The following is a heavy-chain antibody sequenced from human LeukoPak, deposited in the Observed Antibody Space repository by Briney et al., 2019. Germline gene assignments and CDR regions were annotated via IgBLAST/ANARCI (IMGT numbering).Heavy chain of an antibody. D-gene: IGHD5-18*01. Sequence: GGSLRLFCAASGFTFSGYWMHWVRQAPGKGLVWVSRINNDGSSTRYADSVQGRFTISRDNAKNTLYLQMNSLRAEDTAVYYCASLSDTAMVRLDYWGQGTLVTVSS. CDR3: ASLSDTAMVRLDY. V-gene: IGHV3-74*01. CDR1: GFTFSGYW. CDR2: INNDGSST. J-gene: IGHJ4*02.